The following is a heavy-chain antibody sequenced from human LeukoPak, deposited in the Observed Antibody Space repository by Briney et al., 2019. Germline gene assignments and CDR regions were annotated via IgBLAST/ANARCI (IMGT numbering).Heavy chain of an antibody. CDR1: GFTFTNYG. CDR2: IGSSGGYI. J-gene: IGHJ4*02. V-gene: IGHV3-21*05. CDR3: ARDEGYYDILRGNDY. D-gene: IGHD3-9*01. Sequence: MTGGSLRLSCAASGFTFTNYGMHWVRQAPGKGLECVSYIGSSGGYIHYADSVKGRFTISRDNAKSSLYLQMNSLRAEDTAVYYCARDEGYYDILRGNDYWGQGALVTVSS.